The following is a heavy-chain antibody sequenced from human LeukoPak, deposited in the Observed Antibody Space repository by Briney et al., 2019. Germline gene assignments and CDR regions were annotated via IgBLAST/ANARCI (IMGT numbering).Heavy chain of an antibody. CDR3: AKVGGRLGYCSGGSCFDY. J-gene: IGHJ4*02. CDR2: ISRSGGNT. CDR1: GFTFSSYA. D-gene: IGHD2-15*01. Sequence: PGGSLRLSCAASGFTFSSYAMTWVRQAPGKGLEWVSAISRSGGNTYYADSVKGRFTISRDNSKNTLYLQMNSLRAEDTAVYYCAKVGGRLGYCSGGSCFDYWGQGTLVTVSS. V-gene: IGHV3-23*01.